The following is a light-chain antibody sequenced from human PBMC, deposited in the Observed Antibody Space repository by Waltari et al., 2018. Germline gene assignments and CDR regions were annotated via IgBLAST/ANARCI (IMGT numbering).Light chain of an antibody. V-gene: IGKV2-30*02. CDR3: MQGSHWPRT. J-gene: IGKJ2*01. Sequence: DVVLTQSPLFLPVTLGQPASMSCRSSQSPVHRDGNTYSNWFHQRPGRSPRRRRYKISRRVSGVPGRFSGSGSGTDFTLKISGVAAEDVGVYYCMQGSHWPRTFGQGTKLEI. CDR2: KIS. CDR1: QSPVHRDGNTY.